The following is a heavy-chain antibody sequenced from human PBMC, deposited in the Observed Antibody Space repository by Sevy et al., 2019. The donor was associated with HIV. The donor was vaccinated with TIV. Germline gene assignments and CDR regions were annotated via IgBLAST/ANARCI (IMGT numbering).Heavy chain of an antibody. Sequence: SETLSLTCTVSGGSISSSSYYWGWIRQPPGKGLEWIGSICYSGSTYYNPSLKSRVTISVDTSKNQFSLKLSSVTAADTAVYYCARHVVGATGGGTDDAFDIWGQGTMVTVSS. D-gene: IGHD1-26*01. V-gene: IGHV4-39*01. CDR2: ICYSGST. CDR3: ARHVVGATGGGTDDAFDI. J-gene: IGHJ3*02. CDR1: GGSISSSSYY.